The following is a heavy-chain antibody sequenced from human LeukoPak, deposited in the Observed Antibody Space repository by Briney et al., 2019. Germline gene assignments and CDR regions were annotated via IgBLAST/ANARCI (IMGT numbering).Heavy chain of an antibody. J-gene: IGHJ6*03. CDR1: GGTFSSYA. D-gene: IGHD2-15*01. CDR2: IIPIFGTA. Sequence: SVKVSCKASGGTFSSYAISWVRQAPGQGLEWMGGIIPIFGTANYAQKFQGRVTITADESTSTAYMELSSLRSEDTAVYYCARDLWGCSGGSCYPGSYYYYYMDVWGKGTTVTISS. CDR3: ARDLWGCSGGSCYPGSYYYYYMDV. V-gene: IGHV1-69*01.